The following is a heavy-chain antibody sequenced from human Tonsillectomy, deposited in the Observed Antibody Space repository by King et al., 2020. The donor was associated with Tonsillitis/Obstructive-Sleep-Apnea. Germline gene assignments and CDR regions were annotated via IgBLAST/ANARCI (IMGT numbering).Heavy chain of an antibody. V-gene: IGHV1-46*01. J-gene: IGHJ4*02. CDR1: GYTFTSYY. CDR2: INPSYGST. Sequence: QLVQSGAEVKKPGASVKVSCKASGYTFTSYYMHWVRQAPGQGLEWMGIINPSYGSTTYAQKFQGRVTMTRDTSTSTIYMELSSLRSEDTAVYYCAAGVVPAAIGGGFDYWGQGTLVTVSS. D-gene: IGHD2-2*02. CDR3: AAGVVPAAIGGGFDY.